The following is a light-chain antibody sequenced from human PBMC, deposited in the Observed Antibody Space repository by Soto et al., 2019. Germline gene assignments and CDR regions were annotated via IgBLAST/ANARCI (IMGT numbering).Light chain of an antibody. CDR2: EIN. Sequence: QSVLTQPPSGSGSPGQSVTISCTWTSSDVGAYDYVSWYQQHPGKAPKLMIYEINKRPSGVPDRFSGSKSGNTASLTVSGLKAEDEADYYCSSFAGSNNFPYVFGTGTKVTVL. CDR1: SSDVGAYDY. CDR3: SSFAGSNNFPYV. J-gene: IGLJ1*01. V-gene: IGLV2-8*01.